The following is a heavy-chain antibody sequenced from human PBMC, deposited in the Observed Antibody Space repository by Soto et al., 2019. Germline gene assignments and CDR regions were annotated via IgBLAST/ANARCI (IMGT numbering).Heavy chain of an antibody. CDR1: GFTFSSYW. CDR3: ASGLSGRADV. J-gene: IGHJ6*02. Sequence: GGSLRLSCAASGFTFSSYWMHWVRQAPGKGLVWVSRMNEDGGTTDYADSVKGRFTISRDNAKNTLYLQMNSLRVEDTAVYYCASGLSGRADVWGQGTTVTVSS. D-gene: IGHD3-10*01. V-gene: IGHV3-74*01. CDR2: MNEDGGTT.